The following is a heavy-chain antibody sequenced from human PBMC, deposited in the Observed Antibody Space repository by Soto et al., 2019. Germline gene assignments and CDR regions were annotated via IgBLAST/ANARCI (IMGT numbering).Heavy chain of an antibody. CDR1: GYSIGNTYY. Sequence: PSETLSLTCAVSGYSIGNTYYLGWIRQPPGKGLEWIGNIYHSGTTYYNPSLESRVTISVDTSNNQFSLKLSSVTAADTAVYYCARAFYGDYAAHYYGMDVWGQGTTVTVSS. CDR3: ARAFYGDYAAHYYGMDV. CDR2: IYHSGTT. V-gene: IGHV4-38-2*01. J-gene: IGHJ6*02. D-gene: IGHD4-17*01.